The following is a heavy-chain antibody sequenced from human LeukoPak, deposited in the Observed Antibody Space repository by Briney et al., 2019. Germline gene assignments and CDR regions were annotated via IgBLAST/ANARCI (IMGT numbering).Heavy chain of an antibody. Sequence: SVNVSCKASGGTFSSYAISWVRQAPGQGLEWMGGIIPIFGTANYAQKFQGRVTITADESTSTAYMELSSLRSEDTAVYYCARAEVIGSGSFYYYYGMDVWGQGTTVTVSS. V-gene: IGHV1-69*01. CDR2: IIPIFGTA. D-gene: IGHD3-10*01. CDR1: GGTFSSYA. J-gene: IGHJ6*02. CDR3: ARAEVIGSGSFYYYYGMDV.